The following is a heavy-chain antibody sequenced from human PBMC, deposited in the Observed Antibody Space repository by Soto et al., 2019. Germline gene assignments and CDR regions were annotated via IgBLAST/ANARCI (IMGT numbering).Heavy chain of an antibody. V-gene: IGHV1-69*13. J-gene: IGHJ5*02. CDR3: ARDIAVAGTRNWFDP. CDR2: IIPIFGTA. CDR1: GYTFTSYD. D-gene: IGHD6-19*01. Sequence: SVKVSCKASGYTFTSYDINWVRQAPGEGLEWMGGIIPIFGTANYAQKFQGRVTITADESTSTAYMELSSLRSEDTAVYYCARDIAVAGTRNWFDPWGQGTLVTVSS.